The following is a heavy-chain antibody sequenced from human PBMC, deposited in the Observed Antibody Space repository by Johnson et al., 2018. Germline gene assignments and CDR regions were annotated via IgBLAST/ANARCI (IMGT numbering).Heavy chain of an antibody. D-gene: IGHD2/OR15-2a*01. Sequence: VQLVESGGGLIQPGGSXRLSCAASGFTVSSNYMSWVRQAPGTGLEWVSVIYSGGSTYYADSVKVRCTNSRENSKKTLYLQMNTLKAEDTAVYYCARGSIFGDAFYSWGQGTRVTVSS. CDR1: GFTVSSNY. J-gene: IGHJ3*02. CDR2: IYSGGST. V-gene: IGHV3-53*01. CDR3: ARGSIFGDAFYS.